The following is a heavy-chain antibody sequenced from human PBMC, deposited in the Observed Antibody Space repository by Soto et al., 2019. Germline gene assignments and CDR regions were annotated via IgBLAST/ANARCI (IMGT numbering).Heavy chain of an antibody. Sequence: GGSLRLSCAVSGFTFSNYWMSWVRQAPGKGLKWVANIKLDGSEKYYVDSVEGRFTISRDNANNSLDLQMNSLRVEDTAVYYWARGGWAPDYWGEGTLVTVSS. J-gene: IGHJ4*02. CDR2: IKLDGSEK. CDR1: GFTFSNYW. CDR3: ARGGWAPDY. D-gene: IGHD1-26*01. V-gene: IGHV3-7*04.